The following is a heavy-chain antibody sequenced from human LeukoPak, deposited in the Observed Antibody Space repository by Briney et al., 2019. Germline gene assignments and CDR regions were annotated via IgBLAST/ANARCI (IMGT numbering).Heavy chain of an antibody. Sequence: SGGSLRLSCAASGFTFSSYPMSWVRQTPGKGLEWVSSISDTTYYAESVKGRFTISRDNSKNTLYLQMSSLRAEDTAVYYCANIKNDYWGHGTLVTVSS. D-gene: IGHD1-14*01. CDR2: ISDTT. V-gene: IGHV3-23*01. CDR3: ANIKNDY. J-gene: IGHJ4*01. CDR1: GFTFSSYP.